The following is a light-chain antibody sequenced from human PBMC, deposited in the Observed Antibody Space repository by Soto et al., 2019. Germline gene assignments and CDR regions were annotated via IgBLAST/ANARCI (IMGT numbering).Light chain of an antibody. CDR1: ALPNQY. CDR3: QSVDISATRV. V-gene: IGLV3-25*02. J-gene: IGLJ3*02. Sequence: SYELTQPPSVSVSPGQTARITCSGDALPNQYSYWYQQKPGQAPVVVIYEDTERPSGIPERFSGSTSGTTVTLTITGVQEEDEADYYCQSVDISATRVFGGGTKLTVL. CDR2: EDT.